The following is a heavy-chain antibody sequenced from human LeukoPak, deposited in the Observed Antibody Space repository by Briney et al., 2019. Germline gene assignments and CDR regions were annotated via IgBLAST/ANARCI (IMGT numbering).Heavy chain of an antibody. CDR2: ISDNGGDT. CDR1: GFTFSSYA. D-gene: IGHD1-1*01. Sequence: GGSLRLSCAASGFTFSSYAMSWVRQAPGKGLEWASAISDNGGDTKYADSVKGRFTISRDNSKNTLYLQMNSLRAEDTAIYYCGKDWKLDYWGQGTLVTVSS. V-gene: IGHV3-23*01. J-gene: IGHJ4*02. CDR3: GKDWKLDY.